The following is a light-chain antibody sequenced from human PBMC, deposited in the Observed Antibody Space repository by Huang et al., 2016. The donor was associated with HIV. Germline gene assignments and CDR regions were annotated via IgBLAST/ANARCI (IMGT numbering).Light chain of an antibody. V-gene: IGKV3-20*01. J-gene: IGKJ1*01. CDR3: QQYGISPWT. CDR1: QGVTSNQ. CDR2: GTS. Sequence: EVVLTQSPGTLSLSPGERAILSCRASQGVTSNQLAWYQQKPGQAPRLLIYGTSARATGIPDRFIGSGSGTGFTLTISRLEPEDSAVYFCQQYGISPWTFGQGTKVEI.